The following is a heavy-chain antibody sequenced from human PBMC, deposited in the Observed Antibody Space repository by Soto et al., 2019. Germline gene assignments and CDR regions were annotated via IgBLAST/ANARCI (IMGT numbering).Heavy chain of an antibody. J-gene: IGHJ4*02. CDR3: ARHSFIGGSGWGGDY. Sequence: SETLSLTCDVSGASINWGSNSWAWIRQPPGKRLEWIGNIYYSGNTFYNPSLKSRVTISVDTSKSQFSVKLTSVTATDTAVYYCARHSFIGGSGWGGDYWGPGTLDTVSS. CDR1: GASINWGSNS. V-gene: IGHV4-39*01. CDR2: IYYSGNT. D-gene: IGHD6-19*01.